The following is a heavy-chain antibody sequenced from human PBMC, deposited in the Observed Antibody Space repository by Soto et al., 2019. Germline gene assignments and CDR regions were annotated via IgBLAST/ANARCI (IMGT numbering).Heavy chain of an antibody. CDR2: INHSGST. CDR1: GGSFSSYY. J-gene: IGHJ4*02. V-gene: IGHV4-34*01. Sequence: PSETLSLTCAVYGGSFSSYYWSWIRQPPGKGLEWIGEINHSGSTNYNPSLKSRVTISVDTSKNQFSLKLSSVTAADTAVYYCARVGSYYDFWSGYRPFDYWGQGTLVTVSS. CDR3: ARVGSYYDFWSGYRPFDY. D-gene: IGHD3-3*01.